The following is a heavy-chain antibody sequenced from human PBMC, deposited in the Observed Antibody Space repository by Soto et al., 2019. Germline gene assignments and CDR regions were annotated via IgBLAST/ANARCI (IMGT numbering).Heavy chain of an antibody. D-gene: IGHD3-22*01. J-gene: IGHJ5*02. V-gene: IGHV3-9*01. CDR1: GFTFGDYA. CDR3: AKGRGALAVVSNWFDP. CDR2: INWNSGSI. Sequence: EVQLVESGGGLVQPGRSLRLSCAAFGFTFGDYAMHWIRQTPGKGLEWVAGINWNSGSIGYADSVKGRFTISRDNANNSLYLQMDSLRTEDTALYFCAKGRGALAVVSNWFDPWGQGTLVTVSS.